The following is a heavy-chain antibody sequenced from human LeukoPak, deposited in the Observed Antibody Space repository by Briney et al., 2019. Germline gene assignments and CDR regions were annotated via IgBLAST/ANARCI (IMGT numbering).Heavy chain of an antibody. CDR2: MHYSGSI. Sequence: SETLSLTCTVSGDSISTYNYYWGWIRQPPGKWLEWIGSMHYSGSIYYNPSLKSRVTISGDTSKNQLSLKLSSVTAADTAVYYCARRNYYGSGTYYPWGQGTLVTVSS. CDR3: ARRNYYGSGTYYP. CDR1: GDSISTYNYY. D-gene: IGHD3-10*01. J-gene: IGHJ5*02. V-gene: IGHV4-39*01.